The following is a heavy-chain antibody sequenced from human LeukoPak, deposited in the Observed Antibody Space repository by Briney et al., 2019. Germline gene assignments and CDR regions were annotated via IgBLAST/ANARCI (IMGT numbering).Heavy chain of an antibody. D-gene: IGHD6-13*01. CDR3: AREVVSSSWPYYGMDV. J-gene: IGHJ6*02. CDR2: IYTSGST. V-gene: IGHV4-4*07. CDR1: GGSISTYY. Sequence: PSETLSLTCTVSGGSISTYYWSWIRQPAGKGLEWIGRIYTSGSTNYNPSLKSRVTMSVDTSKNQFSLKLSSVTAADTAVYYCAREVVSSSWPYYGMDVWGQGTTVTVSS.